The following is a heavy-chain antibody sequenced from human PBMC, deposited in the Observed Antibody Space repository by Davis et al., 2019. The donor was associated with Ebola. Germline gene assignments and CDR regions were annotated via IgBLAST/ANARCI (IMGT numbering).Heavy chain of an antibody. CDR1: GFVFSNYG. Sequence: PAGSLRLSCAASGFVFSNYGMHWVRQAPGKWLEWVAFIRYDGRFSYYAGPVKGRFTISRDNSKGTLYLQMNSLRAEDTAVYYCGRAAPDNSGDYWGQGTLVTVSS. CDR3: GRAAPDNSGDY. D-gene: IGHD1-14*01. J-gene: IGHJ4*02. CDR2: IRYDGRFS. V-gene: IGHV3-30*02.